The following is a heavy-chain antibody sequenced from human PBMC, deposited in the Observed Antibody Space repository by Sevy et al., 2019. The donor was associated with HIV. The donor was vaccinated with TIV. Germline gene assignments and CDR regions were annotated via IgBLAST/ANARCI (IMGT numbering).Heavy chain of an antibody. D-gene: IGHD3-3*01. J-gene: IGHJ4*02. V-gene: IGHV3-15*01. Sequence: GGSLRLSCAASGFTFSNAWMSWVRQAPGKGLEWVGRIKSKTDGGTTDYAAPVKGRFTISRDDSKNTLYLQMNSLKIEDTAVYYCTTDALEWLSPFDYWGQGTLVTVSS. CDR1: GFTFSNAW. CDR2: IKSKTDGGTT. CDR3: TTDALEWLSPFDY.